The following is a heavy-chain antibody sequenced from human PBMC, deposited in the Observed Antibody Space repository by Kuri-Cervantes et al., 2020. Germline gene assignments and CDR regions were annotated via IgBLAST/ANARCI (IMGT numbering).Heavy chain of an antibody. J-gene: IGHJ6*02. CDR1: GFTFDDYA. CDR3: ARVQTTNYYGFYYGMDV. CDR2: ISWNSGSI. Sequence: GGSLRLSCAASGFTFDDYAMSWVRQAPGKGLEWVSGISWNSGSIGYADSVKGRFTISRDNAKNSLYLQMNSLRAEDTAVYYCARVQTTNYYGFYYGMDVWGQGTTVTVSS. V-gene: IGHV3-20*04. D-gene: IGHD3-10*01.